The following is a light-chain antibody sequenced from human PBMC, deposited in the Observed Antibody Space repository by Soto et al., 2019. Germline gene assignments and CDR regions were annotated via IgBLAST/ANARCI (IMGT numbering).Light chain of an antibody. CDR1: QSVSND. V-gene: IGKV3-15*01. Sequence: EVVMTQSPTLSVSPGEGATLSCRASQSVSNDLSWYQQKPGQAPRLLIYGASTRATCIPARFSGSGSGTEFTLTMSSLLSEDFGVYYCQQHNSWSLTFGQGTRLEI. J-gene: IGKJ5*01. CDR3: QQHNSWSLT. CDR2: GAS.